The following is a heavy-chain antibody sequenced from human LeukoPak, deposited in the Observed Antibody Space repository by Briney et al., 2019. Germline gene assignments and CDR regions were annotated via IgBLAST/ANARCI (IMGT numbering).Heavy chain of an antibody. V-gene: IGHV4-38-2*02. D-gene: IGHD6-13*01. Sequence: SETLSLTCTVSGYSISSGYYWGWIRQPPGKGLEWIGEINHSGSTNYNPSLKSRVTISVDTSKNQFSLKLSSVTAADTAVYYCASLGGYSSSWFSWYYFDYWGQGTLVTVSS. J-gene: IGHJ4*02. CDR1: GYSISSGYY. CDR3: ASLGGYSSSWFSWYYFDY. CDR2: INHSGST.